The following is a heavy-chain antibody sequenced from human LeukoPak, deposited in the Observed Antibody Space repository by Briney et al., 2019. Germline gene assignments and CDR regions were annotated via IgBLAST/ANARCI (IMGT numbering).Heavy chain of an antibody. Sequence: SETLSLTCTVSGGSINSYYWSWIRQPPGKGLERIGYISYSGSTNDSPSLKSRVTISVATSKNQFSLKLSSVAAADAAVYYCARGDNPVDYWGQGTLVTASS. CDR1: GGSINSYY. CDR3: ARGDNPVDY. J-gene: IGHJ4*02. D-gene: IGHD3-16*01. CDR2: ISYSGST. V-gene: IGHV4-59*01.